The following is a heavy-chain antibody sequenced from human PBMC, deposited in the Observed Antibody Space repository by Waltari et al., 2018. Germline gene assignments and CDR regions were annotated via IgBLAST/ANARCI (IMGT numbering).Heavy chain of an antibody. CDR2: INPNSGGT. V-gene: IGHV1-2*02. Sequence: QVQLVQSGAEVKEPGASVNVSCKASGYTFTDYSMHWVRQAPGQGLEWMGRINPNSGGTTYTQICEGRATMTRDTSINSAYMGLSRRTSDDTAVYYCARGGYYDTSAYSAYWGQGTLVTVSS. J-gene: IGHJ4*02. CDR1: GYTFTDYS. CDR3: ARGGYYDTSAYSAY. D-gene: IGHD3-22*01.